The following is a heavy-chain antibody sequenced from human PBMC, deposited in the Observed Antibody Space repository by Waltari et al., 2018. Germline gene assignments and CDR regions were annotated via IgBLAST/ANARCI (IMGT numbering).Heavy chain of an antibody. D-gene: IGHD3-3*01. CDR1: GGSLRCYY. V-gene: IGHV4-34*01. CDR3: ARGKRFLEWLLLRAWFDP. Sequence: QVQLQQWGAGLLKPSETLSLTCAVYGGSLRCYYWRWIRQPPGKGLEWIGELNHIGSTNDNPSLKSRVTISVDTSKNQFSLKLSSVTAADTAVYYCARGKRFLEWLLLRAWFDPWGQGTLVTVSS. CDR2: LNHIGST. J-gene: IGHJ5*02.